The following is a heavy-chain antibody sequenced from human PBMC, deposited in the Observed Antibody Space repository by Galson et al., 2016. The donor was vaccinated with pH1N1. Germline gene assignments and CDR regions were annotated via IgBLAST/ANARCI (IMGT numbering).Heavy chain of an antibody. V-gene: IGHV1-8*02. CDR2: MNPNSGNT. D-gene: IGHD1-26*01. CDR3: ARGPGVGAIDY. Sequence: SVKVSCKASGYTFTGYYMHWVRQATGQGLEWMGWMNPNSGNTGYAQKFQGRVTMTRNTSISTAYMELSSLRSEDTAVYYCARGPGVGAIDYWGQETLVTVSS. CDR1: GYTFTGYY. J-gene: IGHJ4*02.